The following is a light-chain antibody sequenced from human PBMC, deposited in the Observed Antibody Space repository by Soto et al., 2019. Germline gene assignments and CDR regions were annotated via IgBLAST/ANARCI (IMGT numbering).Light chain of an antibody. J-gene: IGKJ4*02. CDR1: QSITSW. CDR2: AVS. Sequence: DIHMTQSPSTVSASVRDIITITCRASQSITSWLAWYQQRPGKAPKLLIYAVSSLQSGVPSRFSGSGSGTEFTLTISSLQPDDFATYYCQRDHMYLPCTFGGGTKVDIK. V-gene: IGKV1-12*01. CDR3: QRDHMYLPCT.